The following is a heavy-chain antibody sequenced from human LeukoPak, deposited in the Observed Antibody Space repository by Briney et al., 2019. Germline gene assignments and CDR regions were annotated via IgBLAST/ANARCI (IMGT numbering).Heavy chain of an antibody. J-gene: IGHJ4*02. CDR1: GGSISSSSYY. CDR3: ARAATYYYGSGSYKFDY. V-gene: IGHV4-39*07. CDR2: IYYSGST. D-gene: IGHD3-10*01. Sequence: SETLSLTCTVSGGSISSSSYYWGWIRQPPGKGLEWIGSIYYSGSTYYNPSLKSRVTISVDTSKNQFSLKLSSVTAADTAVYYCARAATYYYGSGSYKFDYWGQGTLVTVSS.